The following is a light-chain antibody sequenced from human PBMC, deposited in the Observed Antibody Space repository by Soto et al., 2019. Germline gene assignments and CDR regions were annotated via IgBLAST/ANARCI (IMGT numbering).Light chain of an antibody. J-gene: IGKJ5*01. CDR2: DAS. CDR3: QQRSNWPIT. Sequence: EIVLTQSPATLSLSPGERATLSCSASQSVSSYLARYQQKPGQAPGLLIYDASNRATGIPARFSGSGSGTDFTHTISSLEPEDFAVYDCQQRSNWPITFGQGTRLEIK. CDR1: QSVSSY. V-gene: IGKV3-11*01.